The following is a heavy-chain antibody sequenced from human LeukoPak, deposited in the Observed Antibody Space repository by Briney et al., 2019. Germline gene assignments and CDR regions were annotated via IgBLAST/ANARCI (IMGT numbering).Heavy chain of an antibody. CDR3: ARDNYGVMDV. CDR1: GGSISSYY. D-gene: IGHD4-11*01. Sequence: SETLSLTCTVSGGSISSYYWTWIRQPAGKGLEWIGRICNSGSTNYNPSLKSRVTVSIDTSKNQFSLKVRFVTAADTAVYYCARDNYGVMDVWGKGTTVTVSS. V-gene: IGHV4-4*07. J-gene: IGHJ6*03. CDR2: ICNSGST.